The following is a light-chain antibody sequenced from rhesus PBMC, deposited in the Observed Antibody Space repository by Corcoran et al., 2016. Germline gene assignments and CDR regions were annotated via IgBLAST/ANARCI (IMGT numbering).Light chain of an antibody. CDR2: GAS. CDR1: QSVSMF. V-gene: IGKV3-24*03. CDR3: LQSSSWPYS. J-gene: IGKJ2*01. Sequence: EIVMTQSPATLALSPGERATLSCRASQSVSMFLGWYQQKPGQAPRLLIYGASSRATGIPDRFSGSGSGTEFTLTISSLEPEDVGVYFCLQSSSWPYSFGQGTKVEIK.